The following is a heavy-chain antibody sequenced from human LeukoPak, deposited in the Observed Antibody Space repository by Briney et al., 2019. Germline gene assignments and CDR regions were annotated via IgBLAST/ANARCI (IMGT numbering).Heavy chain of an antibody. Sequence: GXSLKXXXKGSGYSFTSYWIGWVRQMPGKGLEWMGIIYPGDSDTRYSPSFQGQVTISADKSISTAYLQWSSLKASDTAMYYCAXHSGDYAPIDYWGQGTLVTVSS. D-gene: IGHD4-17*01. V-gene: IGHV5-51*01. J-gene: IGHJ4*02. CDR2: IYPGDSDT. CDR3: AXHSGDYAPIDY. CDR1: GYSFTSYW.